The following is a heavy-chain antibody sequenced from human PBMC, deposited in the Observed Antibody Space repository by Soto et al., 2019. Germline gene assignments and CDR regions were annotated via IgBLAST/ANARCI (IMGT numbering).Heavy chain of an antibody. D-gene: IGHD5-18*01. CDR3: ARGVQLWYLYYYYGMDV. V-gene: IGHV6-1*01. Sequence: SQTLSLTCAISGDSVSSNSAAWNWIRQSPSRGLEWLERTYYRSKWYNDYAVSVKSRITINPDTSKNQFSLQLNSVTPEDTAVYYCARGVQLWYLYYYYGMDVWGQGTTVTVSS. CDR1: GDSVSSNSAA. J-gene: IGHJ6*02. CDR2: TYYRSKWYN.